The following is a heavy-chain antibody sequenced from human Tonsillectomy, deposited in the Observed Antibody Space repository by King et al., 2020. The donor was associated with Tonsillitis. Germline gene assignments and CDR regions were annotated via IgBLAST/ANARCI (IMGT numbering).Heavy chain of an antibody. CDR2: ISYDGSNK. Sequence: VQLVESGGGVVQPGRSLRLSCVASGFTFSSYGMHWVRQAPGKGLEWVAVISYDGSNKYYADSVKGRFTISRDNSKNTLYLQMNSLRAEDTAVYYCAKGDYSSWALIDYWGRRALVAVSS. CDR1: GFTFSSYG. V-gene: IGHV3-30*18. J-gene: IGHJ4*02. D-gene: IGHD6-13*01. CDR3: AKGDYSSWALIDY.